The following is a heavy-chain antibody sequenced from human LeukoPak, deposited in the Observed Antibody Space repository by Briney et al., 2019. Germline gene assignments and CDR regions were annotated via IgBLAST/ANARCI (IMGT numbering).Heavy chain of an antibody. CDR1: GFTFSSYA. J-gene: IGHJ4*02. CDR3: ARDVSEIWGLFDY. CDR2: ISYDGSNK. Sequence: GGSLRLSCAASGFTFSSYAMHWVRQAPGKGLEWVAVISYDGSNKYYADSVKDRFTISRDNSKNTLYLQMNSLRAEDTAVYYCARDVSEIWGLFDYWGQGTLVTVSS. V-gene: IGHV3-30-3*01. D-gene: IGHD7-27*01.